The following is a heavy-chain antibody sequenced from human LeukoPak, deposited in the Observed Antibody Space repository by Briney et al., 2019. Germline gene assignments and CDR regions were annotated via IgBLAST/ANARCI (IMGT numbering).Heavy chain of an antibody. Sequence: PGGFLRLSCAASGFTFSSYSMNWVRQAPGKGLEWVSSISSSSSYIYYADSVKGRFTISRDNAKNSLYLQMNSLRAEVTAVYYCARGDDIVVVGPFDYWGQGTLVTVSS. D-gene: IGHD2-2*01. CDR3: ARGDDIVVVGPFDY. J-gene: IGHJ4*02. CDR1: GFTFSSYS. CDR2: ISSSSSYI. V-gene: IGHV3-21*01.